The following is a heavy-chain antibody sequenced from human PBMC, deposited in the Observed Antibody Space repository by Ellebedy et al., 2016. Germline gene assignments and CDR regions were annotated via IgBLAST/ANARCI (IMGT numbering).Heavy chain of an antibody. J-gene: IGHJ4*02. D-gene: IGHD6-13*01. CDR3: AHSGISATGPFDH. V-gene: IGHV2-5*01. Sequence: SGPTLVKPTQTLTLTCTFSGFSISTSGVSVGWIRQPPGKALEWLALIFWNDNKRYSPSLKTRLTITKDTSKNQVVLTLSSVDPVDTATYYCAHSGISATGPFDHWGRGTLVTVSS. CDR2: IFWNDNK. CDR1: GFSISTSGVS.